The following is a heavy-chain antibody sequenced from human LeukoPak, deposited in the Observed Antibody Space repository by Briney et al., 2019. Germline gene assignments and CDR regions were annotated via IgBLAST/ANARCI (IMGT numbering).Heavy chain of an antibody. D-gene: IGHD2-8*01. J-gene: IGHJ5*02. CDR3: ASLDCTNGVCYGFDP. CDR2: ISSSSSTI. Sequence: GGSLRLSCAASGFTFSSYSMNWVRQAPGKGLEWVSYISSSSSTIYYADSVKGRFTISRDNAKNSLYLQMNSLRAEDTAVYYGASLDCTNGVCYGFDPWGQGTLVTVSS. CDR1: GFTFSSYS. V-gene: IGHV3-48*01.